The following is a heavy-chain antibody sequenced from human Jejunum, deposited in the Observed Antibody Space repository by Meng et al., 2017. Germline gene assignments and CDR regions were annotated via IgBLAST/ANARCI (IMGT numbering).Heavy chain of an antibody. CDR1: GDSISSTSW. V-gene: IGHV4-4*02. CDR3: ARADYVRYFDL. CDR2: VYHSGST. Sequence: QVHLQESGPGRVKPSGTLSLTCEVSGDSISSTSWWDWLRQPPGRGLEWIGEVYHSGSTHYNPSLQSRVTISIDNSKNRFSLSLNSVTAADTAIYYCARADYVRYFDLWGRGTLVTVSS. D-gene: IGHD3-10*02. J-gene: IGHJ2*01.